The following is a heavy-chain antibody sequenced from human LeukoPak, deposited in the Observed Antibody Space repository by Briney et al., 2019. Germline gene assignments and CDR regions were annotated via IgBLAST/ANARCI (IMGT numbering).Heavy chain of an antibody. CDR2: ISSSSSYI. CDR1: GFTFSSYA. V-gene: IGHV3-21*01. J-gene: IGHJ4*02. Sequence: GGSLRLSCAASGFTFSSYAMNWVRQAPGKGLEWVSSISSSSSYIYYADSVKGRFTISRDNAKNSLYLQMNSLRAEDTAVYYCARGLRYCSRTSCYYYWGQGTLVTVSS. D-gene: IGHD2-2*01. CDR3: ARGLRYCSRTSCYYY.